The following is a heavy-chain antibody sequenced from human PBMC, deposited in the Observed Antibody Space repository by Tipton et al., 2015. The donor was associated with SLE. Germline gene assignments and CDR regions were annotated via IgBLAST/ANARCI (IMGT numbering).Heavy chain of an antibody. D-gene: IGHD4-17*01. CDR2: IYHSGSA. J-gene: IGHJ4*02. CDR3: ARLGRTVTTIDS. CDR1: GGSITGYY. Sequence: LRLSCTVSGGSITGYYWTWIRQPPGKGLESIGYIYHSGSAHYNPSLKSRLTISIGTSKNQFSLKLNSVTAADTAIYYCARLGRTVTTIDSWGQGTLVTVSS. V-gene: IGHV4-59*08.